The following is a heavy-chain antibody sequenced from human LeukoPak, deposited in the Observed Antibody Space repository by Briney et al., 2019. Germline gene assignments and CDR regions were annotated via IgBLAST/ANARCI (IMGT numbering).Heavy chain of an antibody. CDR1: GFIFSDYY. CDR2: ISSSGSTI. CDR3: ARSLA. Sequence: GVSLRLSCAASGFIFSDYYMSWLPQAPGKGLVWVSYISSSGSTIYYADSVKRRLTISRDNAKNSLYRQMNSLRAEDTGVYYCARSLAWGQGPLVTVSP. D-gene: IGHD3-16*01. J-gene: IGHJ5*02. V-gene: IGHV3-11*04.